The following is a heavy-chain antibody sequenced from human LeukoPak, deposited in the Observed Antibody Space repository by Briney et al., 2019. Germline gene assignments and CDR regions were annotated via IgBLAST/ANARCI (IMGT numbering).Heavy chain of an antibody. D-gene: IGHD2-15*01. CDR3: ARGVGYCSGGSCYEVYDY. Sequence: GESLKISYKGSGYSFTSYWIGWVRQMPGKGLEWMGIIYPGDSDTRYSPSFQGQVTISAGKSISNAYLQWSNLKASDTAMYYCARGVGYCSGGSCYEVYDYWGQGTLVTVSS. V-gene: IGHV5-51*01. CDR2: IYPGDSDT. J-gene: IGHJ4*02. CDR1: GYSFTSYW.